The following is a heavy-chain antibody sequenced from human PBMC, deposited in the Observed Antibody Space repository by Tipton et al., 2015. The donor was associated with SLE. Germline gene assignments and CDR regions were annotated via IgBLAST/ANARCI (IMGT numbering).Heavy chain of an antibody. Sequence: SLRLSCAASGFTFSSYSMNWVRQAPGKGLEWVSYISSSSSTIYYADSVKGRFTISRDNAKNSLYLQMNSLRAEDTAVYYCARTSGSGSYYPWGQGTLVTVSS. V-gene: IGHV3-48*04. CDR3: ARTSGSGSYYP. D-gene: IGHD3-10*01. CDR2: ISSSSSTI. CDR1: GFTFSSYS. J-gene: IGHJ4*02.